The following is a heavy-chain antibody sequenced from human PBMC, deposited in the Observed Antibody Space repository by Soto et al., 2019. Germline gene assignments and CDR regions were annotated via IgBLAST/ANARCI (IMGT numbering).Heavy chain of an antibody. D-gene: IGHD3-10*01. CDR2: INPSGGST. V-gene: IGHV1-46*01. Sequence: ASVKVTCKASGYTFTSYYMHWVRQAPGKGLDWMGIINPSGGSTSYAQKFQGRVTMTRDTSTSTVYMELSSLRSEDTAVYYCASNKPNYGSGTAYYYYYGMDVWGQGTTVTVSS. CDR1: GYTFTSYY. CDR3: ASNKPNYGSGTAYYYYYGMDV. J-gene: IGHJ6*02.